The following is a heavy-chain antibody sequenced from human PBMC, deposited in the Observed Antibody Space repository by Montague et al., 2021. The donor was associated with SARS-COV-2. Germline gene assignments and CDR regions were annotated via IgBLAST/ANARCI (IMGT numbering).Heavy chain of an antibody. CDR3: ARHRGFGDLWALDY. CDR1: GGSIGSTNSY. V-gene: IGHV4-39*01. Sequence: SETLSPTCTVSGGSIGSTNSYWAWIRQPPGKGPEFIGSIFYRGTLDYNPSLKSRVAISVDTSKNQFFLQLASVTAADKAVYYCARHRGFGDLWALDYWGQGTLVAGSS. D-gene: IGHD3-10*01. CDR2: IFYRGTL. J-gene: IGHJ4*02.